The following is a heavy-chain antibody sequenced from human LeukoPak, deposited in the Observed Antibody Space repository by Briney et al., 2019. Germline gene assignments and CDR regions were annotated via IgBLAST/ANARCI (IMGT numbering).Heavy chain of an antibody. J-gene: IGHJ4*02. Sequence: GGSLRLSCAASGFTFSSYAMHWVRQAPGKGLEWVAVISYDGSNKYYADSVKGRFTISRDNSKNTLYLQMNSLRAEDTAVYYCAKTLDILTGYYYFDYWGQGTLVTVSS. CDR1: GFTFSSYA. V-gene: IGHV3-30-3*02. CDR2: ISYDGSNK. CDR3: AKTLDILTGYYYFDY. D-gene: IGHD3-9*01.